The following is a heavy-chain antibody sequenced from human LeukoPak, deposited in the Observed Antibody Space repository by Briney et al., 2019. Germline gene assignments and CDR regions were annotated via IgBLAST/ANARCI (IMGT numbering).Heavy chain of an antibody. V-gene: IGHV6-1*01. Sequence: SQTLSLTCAISGDSVSSNSAAWTWIRQSPSRGLEWLGRTYYRSKWSDDYAVSVKSRITTNPDTSKNQFSLHLNSMTPEDTAIYYCARGRVTTIANYYYYYIDVWGEGTTVTVSS. D-gene: IGHD4-17*01. CDR1: GDSVSSNSAA. CDR3: ARGRVTTIANYYYYYIDV. J-gene: IGHJ6*03. CDR2: TYYRSKWSD.